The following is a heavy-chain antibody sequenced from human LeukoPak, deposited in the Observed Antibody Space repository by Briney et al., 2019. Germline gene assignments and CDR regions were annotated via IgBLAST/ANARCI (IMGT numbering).Heavy chain of an antibody. CDR3: ARVTEAPYYFDY. CDR2: ISSSSSYI. Sequence: KPGGSLRLSCVASGFTFSRYAMSWVRQAPGKGLEWVSSISSSSSYIYYADSVKGRFTISRDNAKNSLYLQMNSLRAEDTAVYYCARVTEAPYYFDYWGQGTLVTVSS. V-gene: IGHV3-21*01. CDR1: GFTFSRYA. J-gene: IGHJ4*02.